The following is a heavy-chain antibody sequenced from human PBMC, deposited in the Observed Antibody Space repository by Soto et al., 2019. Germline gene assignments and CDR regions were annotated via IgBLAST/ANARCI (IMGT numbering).Heavy chain of an antibody. Sequence: ASVKVSCKASGGTFSSYAISWVRQAPGQGLEWMGGIIPIFGTANYAQKFQGRVTITADESTSTAYMELSSLRSEDTAVYYCARGANIVVVPAARRNYYYGMDVWGQGTTVTVSS. V-gene: IGHV1-69*13. J-gene: IGHJ6*02. D-gene: IGHD2-2*01. CDR1: GGTFSSYA. CDR3: ARGANIVVVPAARRNYYYGMDV. CDR2: IIPIFGTA.